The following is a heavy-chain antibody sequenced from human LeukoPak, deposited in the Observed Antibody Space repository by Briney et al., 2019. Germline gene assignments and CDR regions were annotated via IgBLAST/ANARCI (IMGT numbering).Heavy chain of an antibody. J-gene: IGHJ3*02. V-gene: IGHV3-53*01. D-gene: IGHD6-19*01. CDR1: GFTVSSNY. Sequence: GGSLRLSCAASGFTVSSNYMSWVRQAPGKGLEWVSVIYSGGSTYYADSVKGRFTISRDNSKNTLYLQMNSLRAEDTAVYYCTRDVSRSQRGSVAGTSRAFDIWGQGTMVTVSS. CDR2: IYSGGST. CDR3: TRDVSRSQRGSVAGTSRAFDI.